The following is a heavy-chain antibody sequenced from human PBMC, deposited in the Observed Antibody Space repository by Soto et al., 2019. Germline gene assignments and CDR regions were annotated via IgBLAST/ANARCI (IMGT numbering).Heavy chain of an antibody. J-gene: IGHJ6*02. Sequence: QVQLVESGGGVVQPGRSLRLSCAASGFTFSNYAMHWVRQAPGKGLEWVAVISYDGSNKYYADSVKGRFTISRDNSKNTLYLQMNSLRDEDTAVYYCARDWSNYVGSYYGMDVWGQGTTVTVSS. CDR3: ARDWSNYVGSYYGMDV. CDR2: ISYDGSNK. CDR1: GFTFSNYA. D-gene: IGHD4-4*01. V-gene: IGHV3-30-3*01.